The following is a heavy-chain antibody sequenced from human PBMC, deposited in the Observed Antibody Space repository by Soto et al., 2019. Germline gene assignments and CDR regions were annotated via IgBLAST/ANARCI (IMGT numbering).Heavy chain of an antibody. D-gene: IGHD6-6*01. CDR3: ARLSYSSSSPLLFPNFDY. CDR1: GGSISSSSYY. V-gene: IGHV4-39*01. Sequence: SETLSLTCTVSGGSISSSSYYWGWIRQPPGKGLEWIGSIYYSGSTYYNPSLKSRVTISVDTSKNQFSLKLSSVTAADTAVYYCARLSYSSSSPLLFPNFDYWGQGTLVTVSS. CDR2: IYYSGST. J-gene: IGHJ4*02.